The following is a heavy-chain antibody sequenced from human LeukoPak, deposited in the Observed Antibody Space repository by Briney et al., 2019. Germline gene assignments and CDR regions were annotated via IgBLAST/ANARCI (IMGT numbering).Heavy chain of an antibody. Sequence: PGESLRISCKASGYSFTSYWITWVRQMPGKGLEWMGRTDPSDSYTNYSPSFQGQVTISADKSISTAYLQWSSLKASDTAMYYCARLPPYGRGRGYDLDYWGQGTLVTVSS. CDR3: ARLPPYGRGRGYDLDY. D-gene: IGHD5-12*01. V-gene: IGHV5-10-1*04. J-gene: IGHJ4*02. CDR2: TDPSDSYT. CDR1: GYSFTSYW.